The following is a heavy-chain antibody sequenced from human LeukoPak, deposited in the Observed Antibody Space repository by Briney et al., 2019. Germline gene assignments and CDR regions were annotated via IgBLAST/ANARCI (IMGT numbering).Heavy chain of an antibody. CDR2: IGSKGDST. Sequence: GGSLRLSCSASGFTFSGYAMHWVRQAPGKGLQYVSLIGSKGDSTFYADSVKGRFTISRDNSKNTLYLQMSSLRAEDTAVYYCVKRGSVATMGETYYFDYWGRGTLVTVSS. V-gene: IGHV3-64D*06. CDR1: GFTFSGYA. CDR3: VKRGSVATMGETYYFDY. J-gene: IGHJ4*02. D-gene: IGHD3-10*01.